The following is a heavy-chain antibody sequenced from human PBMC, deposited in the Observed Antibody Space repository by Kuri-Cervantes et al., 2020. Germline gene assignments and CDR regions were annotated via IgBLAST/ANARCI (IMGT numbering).Heavy chain of an antibody. CDR3: ARGPSSGWQKSAEYFQD. CDR1: GFTFDDYA. V-gene: IGHV3-9*01. CDR2: ISLNSGSI. D-gene: IGHD6-19*01. Sequence: GGSLRLSCAASGFTFDDYAMHWVRQAPGKGLEWVSGISLNSGSIGYADSVKGRFAISRDNANKPLFLQVNSLTAEDTAVYYCARGPSSGWQKSAEYFQDWGRGTLVTVSS. J-gene: IGHJ1*01.